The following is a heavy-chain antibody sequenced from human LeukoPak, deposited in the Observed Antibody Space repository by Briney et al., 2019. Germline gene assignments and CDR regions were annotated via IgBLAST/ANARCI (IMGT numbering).Heavy chain of an antibody. V-gene: IGHV3-23*01. CDR2: ISGSDGST. D-gene: IGHD6-19*01. CDR1: GFIFSSYA. Sequence: GGSLRLSCAASGFIFSSYAMGWVRQAPGKGLEWVSAISGSDGSTYYADSVKGRFTISRDNAKNSLYLQMNSLRAEDTAVYYCARVRPGQWLLRDAFDIWGQGTMVTVSS. J-gene: IGHJ3*02. CDR3: ARVRPGQWLLRDAFDI.